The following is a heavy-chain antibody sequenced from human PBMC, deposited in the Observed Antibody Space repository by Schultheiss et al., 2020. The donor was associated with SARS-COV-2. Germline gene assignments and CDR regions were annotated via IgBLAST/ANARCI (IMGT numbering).Heavy chain of an antibody. Sequence: SETLSLTCAVYGGSFSGYYWSWIRQPPGKGLEWIGEINHSGSTNYNPSLKSRVTISVDTSKNQFSLKLSSVTAADTAVYYCARDRSDIVLMVYAATGGMDVWGQGTTVTVSS. D-gene: IGHD2-8*01. CDR2: INHSGST. V-gene: IGHV4-34*01. CDR3: ARDRSDIVLMVYAATGGMDV. CDR1: GGSFSGYY. J-gene: IGHJ6*02.